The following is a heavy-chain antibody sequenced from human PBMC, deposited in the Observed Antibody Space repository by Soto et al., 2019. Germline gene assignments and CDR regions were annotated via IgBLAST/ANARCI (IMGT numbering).Heavy chain of an antibody. J-gene: IGHJ4*02. CDR3: ARGVAGSGFDL. CDR1: GDSVSSNTAA. V-gene: IGHV6-1*01. Sequence: SQTRSLTFAISGDSVSSNTAAWNWIRSSPSRGLEWLGRTYYRSNWRHDYAVSVKSRITVNPDTSKNHFSLQLNSVTPDDTAVYYCARGVAGSGFDLWGQGTMLTV. D-gene: IGHD6-19*01. CDR2: TYYRSNWRH.